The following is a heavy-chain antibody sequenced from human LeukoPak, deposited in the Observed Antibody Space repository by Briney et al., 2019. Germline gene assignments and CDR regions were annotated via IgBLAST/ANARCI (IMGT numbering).Heavy chain of an antibody. CDR1: GGSFSGYY. Sequence: SETLSLTCAVYGGSFSGYYWSWIRQPPGKGLEWIGEINHSGSTNYNPSLKSRVTISVDTSRNQFSLKLSSVTAADTAVYYCARGPIAAAAPDRLGMGVWGQGTTVTVSS. V-gene: IGHV4-34*01. CDR2: INHSGST. D-gene: IGHD6-13*01. J-gene: IGHJ6*02. CDR3: ARGPIAAAAPDRLGMGV.